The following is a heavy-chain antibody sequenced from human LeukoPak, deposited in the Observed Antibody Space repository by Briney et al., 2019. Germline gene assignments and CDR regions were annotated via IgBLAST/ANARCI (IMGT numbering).Heavy chain of an antibody. CDR2: INPAGGSA. Sequence: GGSLRLSCKASGFTFSSVGMHWARQAPGKGLVWVSRINPAGGSAYYADSVKGRFSISRDNAKNTVYLQMNSLRAEDTAVYYSKRGISDNYGNHDSWGQGTLVTVSS. D-gene: IGHD1-14*01. CDR3: KRGISDNYGNHDS. CDR1: GFTFSSVG. J-gene: IGHJ4*02. V-gene: IGHV3-74*01.